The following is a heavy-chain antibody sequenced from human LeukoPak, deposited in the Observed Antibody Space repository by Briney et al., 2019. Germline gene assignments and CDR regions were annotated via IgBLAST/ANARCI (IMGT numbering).Heavy chain of an antibody. CDR1: GFTFSSYA. J-gene: IGHJ4*02. V-gene: IGHV3-64*01. CDR3: AKDRSIGTYYTFDS. D-gene: IGHD1-26*01. Sequence: PGGSLRLSCAASGFTFSSYAMHWVRQAPGKGLEYVSAISSNGGSTYYANSVKGRFTISRDNSKNTLYLQMGSLRAEDMAVYYCAKDRSIGTYYTFDSWGQGTLVTVSS. CDR2: ISSNGGST.